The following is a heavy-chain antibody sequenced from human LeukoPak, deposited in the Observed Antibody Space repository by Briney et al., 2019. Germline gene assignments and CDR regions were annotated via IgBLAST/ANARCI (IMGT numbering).Heavy chain of an antibody. J-gene: IGHJ4*02. CDR3: ARAPGSNYYFDY. CDR2: INPSGGST. CDR1: GYTFTGYY. D-gene: IGHD4-23*01. Sequence: ASVKVSCKASGYTFTGYYMHWVRQAPGQGLEWMGIINPSGGSTSYAQKFQGRVTMTRDTSTSTVYMELSSLRSEDTAVYYCARAPGSNYYFDYWGQGTLVTVSS. V-gene: IGHV1-46*01.